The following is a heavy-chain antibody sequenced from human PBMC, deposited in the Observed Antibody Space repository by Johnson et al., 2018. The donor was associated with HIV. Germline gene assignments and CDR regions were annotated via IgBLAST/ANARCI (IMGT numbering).Heavy chain of an antibody. J-gene: IGHJ3*02. V-gene: IGHV3-30*14. CDR1: GFTFSSYA. D-gene: IGHD3-22*01. Sequence: QVQLVESGGGLVQPGGSLRLSCAASGFTFSSYAMHWVRQAPGKGLEWVAVISYDGSNKYYADSVKGRFTISRDNSKNTLYLQMNSLRAGDTAVYYCARSDYDSSGYYAFDIWGQGTMVTVSS. CDR2: ISYDGSNK. CDR3: ARSDYDSSGYYAFDI.